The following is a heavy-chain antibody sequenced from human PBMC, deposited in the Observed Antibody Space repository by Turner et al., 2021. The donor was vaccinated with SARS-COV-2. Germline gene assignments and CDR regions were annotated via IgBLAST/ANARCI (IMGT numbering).Heavy chain of an antibody. CDR2: ISYDGSNK. CDR3: AKESNFDY. V-gene: IGHV3-30*18. CDR1: GFTFSSYG. Sequence: QVQLVESGGGGVQPGRSLGLSCAASGFTFSSYGMHWVRQAPGKGLEWVALISYDGSNKYYADSVKGRFTISRDNSKNTLYLQMNSLRAEDTAVYYCAKESNFDYWGQGTLVTVSS. J-gene: IGHJ4*02.